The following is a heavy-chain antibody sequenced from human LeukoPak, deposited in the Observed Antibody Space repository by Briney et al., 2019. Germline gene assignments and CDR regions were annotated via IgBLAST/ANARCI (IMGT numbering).Heavy chain of an antibody. CDR1: GGTFSNYA. J-gene: IGHJ4*02. CDR2: VLPIFNKT. D-gene: IGHD3-22*01. CDR3: VRDGRKYYDSSVLDYFDY. V-gene: IGHV1-69*05. Sequence: SVKVSCKASGGTFSNYAINWVRQAPGQGLEWMGGVLPIFNKTNYAQKFQGRVTITTDEFTSAAYMELSSLRSEDTAVYYCVRDGRKYYDSSVLDYFDYWGREPWSPSPQ.